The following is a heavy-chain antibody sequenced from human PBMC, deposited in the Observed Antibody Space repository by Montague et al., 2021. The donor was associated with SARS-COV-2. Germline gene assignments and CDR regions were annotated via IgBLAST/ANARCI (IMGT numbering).Heavy chain of an antibody. J-gene: IGHJ4*02. CDR1: GFTFSSYG. V-gene: IGHV3-33*01. Sequence: SLRLSCAASGFTFSSYGMHWVRQAPGKGLEWVAVIWYDGSNKYYADSVKGRFTISRDNSKNTLYLQMNNLRAEDTAVYYCAREAEIFGVVISPLFYWGQGTLVTVSS. D-gene: IGHD3-3*01. CDR2: IWYDGSNK. CDR3: AREAEIFGVVISPLFY.